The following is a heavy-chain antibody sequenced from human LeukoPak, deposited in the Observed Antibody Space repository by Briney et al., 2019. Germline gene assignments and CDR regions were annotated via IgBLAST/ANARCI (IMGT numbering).Heavy chain of an antibody. J-gene: IGHJ5*02. CDR1: RGCIRRGVYS. Sequence: PLEAVSVTCLGSRGCIRRGVYSERGLPQPRGEGLVGFGYIYQSGSTYYSPPLESRVTISVDRSKNQFSLEVSSVPAADTCVFLCARTERYGAGTHPWGQGTLVTVSP. D-gene: IGHD3-10*01. CDR3: ARTERYGAGTHP. CDR2: IYQSGST. V-gene: IGHV4-30-2*01.